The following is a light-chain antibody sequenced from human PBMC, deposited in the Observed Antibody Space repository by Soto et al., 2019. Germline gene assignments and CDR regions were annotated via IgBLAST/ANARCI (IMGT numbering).Light chain of an antibody. CDR2: GAS. V-gene: IGKV3-15*01. Sequence: EIVMTQSPATLSLSPGERATLSCRASQSVSSKLAWYQQKPGQAPRLLIYGASTRATGIPARFSGSGSGTEFTLPISSLQSEDFAVYYCQEYNNWHTVTFGGGTKVDIK. CDR3: QEYNNWHTVT. J-gene: IGKJ4*01. CDR1: QSVSSK.